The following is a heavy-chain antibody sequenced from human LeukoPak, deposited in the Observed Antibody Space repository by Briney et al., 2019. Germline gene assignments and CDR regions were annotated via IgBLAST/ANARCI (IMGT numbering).Heavy chain of an antibody. Sequence: PGGSLRLSCAASGFTVSSNYMSWVRQAPGKGLEWVSAISGSGGSTYYADSVKGRFTISRDNSKNTLYLQMNSLRAEDTAVYYCAKEVTVVVPAASYYFDYWGQGTLVTVSS. CDR3: AKEVTVVVPAASYYFDY. J-gene: IGHJ4*02. V-gene: IGHV3-23*01. CDR2: ISGSGGST. D-gene: IGHD2-2*01. CDR1: GFTVSSNY.